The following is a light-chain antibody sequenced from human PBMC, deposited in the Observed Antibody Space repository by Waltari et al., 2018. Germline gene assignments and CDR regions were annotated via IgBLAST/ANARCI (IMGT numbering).Light chain of an antibody. Sequence: NFMLTQPHSVSESPGKTVTISCTRSSGSIASNYVQVYQQRPGSAPTTVIYEDNQRPSGVPDRFSGSIDSSSNAASLTISGLKTEDEADYYCQSYDSSIYVVFGGGTKLTVL. CDR3: QSYDSSIYVV. J-gene: IGLJ2*01. V-gene: IGLV6-57*03. CDR1: SGSIASNY. CDR2: EDN.